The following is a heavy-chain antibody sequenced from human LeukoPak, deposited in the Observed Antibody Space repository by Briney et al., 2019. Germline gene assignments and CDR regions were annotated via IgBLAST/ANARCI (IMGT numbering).Heavy chain of an antibody. CDR3: ARAYSSSWYWNWFDP. J-gene: IGHJ5*02. CDR2: IYYNVES. CDR1: GGSITNYY. V-gene: IGHV4-4*07. D-gene: IGHD6-13*01. Sequence: SETLSLTCTVSGGSITNYYWSWIRQPAGQGLEWLGRIYYNVESNYNPSLKSRVTMSVDTSKNQFSLKLSSVTAADTAVYYCARAYSSSWYWNWFDPWGQGTLVTVSS.